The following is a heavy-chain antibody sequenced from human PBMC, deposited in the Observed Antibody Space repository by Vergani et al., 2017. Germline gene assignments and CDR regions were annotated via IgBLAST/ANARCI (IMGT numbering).Heavy chain of an antibody. D-gene: IGHD3-22*01. J-gene: IGHJ6*03. Sequence: EVQLLESGGGLVQPGGSLRLSCAASGFTFSSYAMSWVRQAPGKGLEWVSAISGSGGSTYYADSVKGRFTISRDNSKNKLYLQMNSLRAEDTAVYYCAKEQYYYDSSGSYYYYMDVWGKGTTVTVSS. CDR3: AKEQYYYDSSGSYYYYMDV. CDR1: GFTFSSYA. CDR2: ISGSGGST. V-gene: IGHV3-23*01.